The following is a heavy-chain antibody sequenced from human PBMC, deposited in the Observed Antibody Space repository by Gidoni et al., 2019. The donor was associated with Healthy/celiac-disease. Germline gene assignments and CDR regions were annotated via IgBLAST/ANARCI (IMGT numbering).Heavy chain of an antibody. CDR3: AREGGSGWYGANYYYYYGMDV. D-gene: IGHD6-19*01. Sequence: QVQLVQSGAEVKKPGASVKVSCKASGYTFTSYYLHWVRQAPGQGLEWMGIINPSGGSTSYAQKFQGRVTMTRDTSTSTVYMELSSLRSEDTAVYYCAREGGSGWYGANYYYYYGMDVWGQGTTVTVSS. V-gene: IGHV1-46*01. CDR1: GYTFTSYY. J-gene: IGHJ6*02. CDR2: INPSGGST.